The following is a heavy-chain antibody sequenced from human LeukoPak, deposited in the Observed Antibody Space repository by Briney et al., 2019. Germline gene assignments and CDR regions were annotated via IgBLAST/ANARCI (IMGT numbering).Heavy chain of an antibody. CDR2: IHPNSGGT. J-gene: IGHJ4*02. D-gene: IGHD3-10*01. Sequence: ASVKVSCKASGYTFTAYYLHWVRQAPGQGLEWMGWIHPNSGGTNYAQNFQGRVSMTTDACISTVYMELSRLRSDDTAVYYCARDYYGSGTYYKTYWGEGSLVSVYS. CDR3: ARDYYGSGTYYKTY. V-gene: IGHV1-2*02. CDR1: GYTFTAYY.